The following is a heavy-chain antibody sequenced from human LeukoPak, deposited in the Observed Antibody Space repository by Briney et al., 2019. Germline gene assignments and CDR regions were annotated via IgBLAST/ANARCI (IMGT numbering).Heavy chain of an antibody. D-gene: IGHD2-8*01. V-gene: IGHV3-21*01. CDR1: EFTFSSYS. CDR2: ISSSSDYI. J-gene: IGHJ6*03. Sequence: GGSLRLSCAASEFTFSSYSMNWVRQAPGKGLEWVSSISSSSDYIYYADSVKGRFTISRDNAKNSLYLQMNSLRAEDTAVYYCARDRCSNGIGCYYYYMDVWGKGTTVTISS. CDR3: ARDRCSNGIGCYYYYMDV.